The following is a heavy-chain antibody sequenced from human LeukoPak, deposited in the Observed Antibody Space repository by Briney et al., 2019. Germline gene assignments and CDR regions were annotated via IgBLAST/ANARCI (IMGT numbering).Heavy chain of an antibody. V-gene: IGHV4-34*01. J-gene: IGHJ4*02. CDR2: INHSGST. D-gene: IGHD3-22*01. Sequence: PSETLSLTCAVYGGSFSGYYWSWIRQSPGKGLEWIGEINHSGSTNYNPSLKSRVTISVDTSKNQFSLKLTSVTAADTAVYYCARHKESDSSGYYYSDATGPFDFWGQGTLVTVSS. CDR1: GGSFSGYY. CDR3: ARHKESDSSGYYYSDATGPFDF.